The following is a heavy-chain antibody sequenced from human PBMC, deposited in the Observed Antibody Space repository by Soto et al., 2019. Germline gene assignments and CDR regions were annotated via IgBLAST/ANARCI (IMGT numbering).Heavy chain of an antibody. CDR1: GYTFTSYV. D-gene: IGHD6-19*01. CDR3: ARAGIYSSGWYYFDH. V-gene: IGHV1-18*01. CDR2: ISAYNGNT. J-gene: IGHJ4*02. Sequence: ASVKVSCKASGYTFTSYVISWVRQAPGQGLEWMGWISAYNGNTNYAQKLQGRVTMTTDTSTSTAYMELRSLRSDDTAVYYCARAGIYSSGWYYFDHWGQGTLVTVSS.